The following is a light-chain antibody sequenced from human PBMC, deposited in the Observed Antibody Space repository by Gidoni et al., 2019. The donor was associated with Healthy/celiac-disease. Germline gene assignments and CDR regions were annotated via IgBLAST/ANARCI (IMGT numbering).Light chain of an antibody. CDR3: QQSYSTPFT. Sequence: DIQMTQSPSSLSPSVGDRVTITCRASQSISSYLNWYQQKPGKAPKLLIYAASSLQSRVPSRFSGSRSGADFTLTISSLQPEDFATYYCQQSYSTPFTFXXXTKVEIK. V-gene: IGKV1-39*01. J-gene: IGKJ1*01. CDR2: AAS. CDR1: QSISSY.